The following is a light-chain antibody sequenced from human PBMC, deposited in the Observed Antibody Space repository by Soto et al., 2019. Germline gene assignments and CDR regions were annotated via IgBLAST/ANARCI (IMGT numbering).Light chain of an antibody. V-gene: IGKV1-27*01. J-gene: IGKJ4*01. CDR3: QTYNSVPFT. CDR2: GAS. Sequence: DLQMTQSPSSLSASVGDRVTITCRASQGISNCLAWYQQMPGKVPKVLIYGASTLQSGVPSRFSGSGSGTDFTLTISVLQPEDVATYYCQTYNSVPFTFGGGTKVVSK. CDR1: QGISNC.